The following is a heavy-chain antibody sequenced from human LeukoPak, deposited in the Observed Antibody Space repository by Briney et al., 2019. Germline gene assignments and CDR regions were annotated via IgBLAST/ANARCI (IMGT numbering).Heavy chain of an antibody. CDR2: INPSGGST. V-gene: IGHV1-46*01. CDR3: ARAIGLAVALGGFDI. D-gene: IGHD2-21*01. CDR1: GYTFTSYY. Sequence: ASVKVSCXASGYTFTSYYMHWVRQAPGQGLEWMGIINPSGGSTSYAQKFQGRVTVTRDTSTSTVYMELSSLRSEDTAVYYCARAIGLAVALGGFDIWGQGTMVTVSS. J-gene: IGHJ3*02.